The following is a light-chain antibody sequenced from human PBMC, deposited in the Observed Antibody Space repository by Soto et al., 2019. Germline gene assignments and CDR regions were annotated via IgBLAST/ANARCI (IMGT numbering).Light chain of an antibody. CDR2: GSS. CDR1: QTVSGNY. V-gene: IGKV3-20*01. CDR3: QQYGSSPPKT. J-gene: IGKJ2*01. Sequence: EIVLTQSPGILSLSPGERATLSCRASQTVSGNYLAWYQQKPGQSPRLLIYGSSDRATGIPDRFSGSGSGTDFTRTINRVEPEDFAVYYCQQYGSSPPKTFGQGTTLEI.